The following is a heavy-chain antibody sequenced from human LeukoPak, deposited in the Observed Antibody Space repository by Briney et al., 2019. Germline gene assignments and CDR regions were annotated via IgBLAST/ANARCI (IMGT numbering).Heavy chain of an antibody. CDR2: INHGGGT. CDR3: ASHYASASSWFDP. D-gene: IGHD3-10*01. CDR1: GGSFSSYY. Sequence: SETLSLTCTVYGGSFSSYYWSWIRQPPGRGLEWIGEINHGGGTKYNPSLKSRVTISVDPSNNQFSLGLSSVTAADTAVYYCASHYASASSWFDPWGQGTLVTVSS. V-gene: IGHV4-34*01. J-gene: IGHJ5*02.